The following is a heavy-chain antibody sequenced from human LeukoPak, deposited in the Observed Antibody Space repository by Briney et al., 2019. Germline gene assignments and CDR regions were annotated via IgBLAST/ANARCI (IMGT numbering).Heavy chain of an antibody. D-gene: IGHD5-18*01. V-gene: IGHV1-3*01. CDR2: INAGNGNT. CDR1: GYTFTSYA. J-gene: IGHJ6*02. CDR3: ARDLRAVDTAMFAYYYYGMDV. Sequence: ASVKVSCKASGYTFTSYAMHWVRQAPGQRLEWMGWINAGNGNTKYSQKFQGRVTITADESTSTAYMELSSLRSEDTAVYYCARDLRAVDTAMFAYYYYGMDVWGQGTTVTVSS.